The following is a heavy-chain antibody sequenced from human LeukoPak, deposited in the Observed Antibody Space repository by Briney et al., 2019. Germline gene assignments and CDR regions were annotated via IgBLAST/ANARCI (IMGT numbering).Heavy chain of an antibody. J-gene: IGHJ4*02. V-gene: IGHV4-39*07. CDR1: GGSISSSSYY. D-gene: IGHD3-10*01. Sequence: SETLSLTCTVSGGSISSSSYYWGWIRQPPGKGLEWIGSIYYSGSTYYNPSLKSRVTISVDTSKNQFSLKLSSVTAADTAVYYCARDGGRGVIKLALNWGQGTLVTVSS. CDR3: ARDGGRGVIKLALN. CDR2: IYYSGST.